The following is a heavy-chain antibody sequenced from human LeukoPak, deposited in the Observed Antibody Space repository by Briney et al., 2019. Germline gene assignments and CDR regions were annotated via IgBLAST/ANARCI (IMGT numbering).Heavy chain of an antibody. CDR2: INSDGSST. J-gene: IGHJ3*02. CDR3: STGSGHAFDI. CDR1: GFTFSSYW. Sequence: GGSLRLSCAASGFTFSSYWMHWVRQVPGKGLVWVSRINSDGSSTSYADSVKGRFTISRDNAKNTLYVQVNSLRAEDTAVYYCSTGSGHAFDIWGRGAMVTVSS. D-gene: IGHD3-10*01. V-gene: IGHV3-74*01.